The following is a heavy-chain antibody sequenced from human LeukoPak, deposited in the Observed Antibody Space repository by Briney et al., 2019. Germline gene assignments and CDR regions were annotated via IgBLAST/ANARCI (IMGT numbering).Heavy chain of an antibody. CDR1: GDSFSSNSAA. CDR3: AGGTGVFDY. D-gene: IGHD7-27*01. CDR2: TYYRSKWYN. V-gene: IGHV6-1*01. Sequence: SQTLSLTCALSGDSFSSNSAAWSWLRQSPSRGLEWLGRTYYRSKWYNDYAVSVESRITINPDTSKNQFSLQLNSVTPEDTAVYYCAGGTGVFDYWGQGTLVTVSS. J-gene: IGHJ4*02.